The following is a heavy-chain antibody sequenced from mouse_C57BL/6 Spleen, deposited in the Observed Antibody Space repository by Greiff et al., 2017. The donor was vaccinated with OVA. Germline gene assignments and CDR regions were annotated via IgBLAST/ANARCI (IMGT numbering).Heavy chain of an antibody. J-gene: IGHJ4*01. CDR1: GYTFTDYE. D-gene: IGHD2-12*01. V-gene: IGHV1-15*01. CDR2: IDPETGGT. Sequence: VQLVESGAELVRPGASVTLSCKASGYTFTDYEMHWVKQTPVHGLEWIGAIDPETGGTAYNQKFKGKAILTADKSSSTAYMELRSLTSEDSAVYYCTRLLYPYAMDYWGQGTSVTVSS. CDR3: TRLLYPYAMDY.